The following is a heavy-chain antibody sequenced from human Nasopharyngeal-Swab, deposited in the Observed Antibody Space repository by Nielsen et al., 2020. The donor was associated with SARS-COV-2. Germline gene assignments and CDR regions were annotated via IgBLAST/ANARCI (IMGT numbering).Heavy chain of an antibody. CDR1: GYTFTGHY. D-gene: IGHD2-21*02. J-gene: IGHJ3*02. V-gene: IGHV1-2*04. CDR2: INPNSGGT. Sequence: ASVKVSCKASGYTFTGHYMHWVRQAPGQGLEWMGWINPNSGGTNYAQKFQGWVTMTRDTSISTAYMELSRLRSDDTAVYYCARSHIVVVTDAFDIWGQGTMVTVSS. CDR3: ARSHIVVVTDAFDI.